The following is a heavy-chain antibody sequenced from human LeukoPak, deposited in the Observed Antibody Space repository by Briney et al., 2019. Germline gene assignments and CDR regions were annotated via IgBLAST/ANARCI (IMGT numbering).Heavy chain of an antibody. V-gene: IGHV1-69*05. CDR1: GGTFSSYA. Sequence: SVKVSCKASGGTFSSYAISWVRQAPGQGLEWMGRIIPIFGTANYAQKFQGRVTMTTDTSTSTAYMELRSLRSDDTAVYYCARDLWPDAFDIWGQGTMVTVSS. CDR2: IIPIFGTA. J-gene: IGHJ3*02. CDR3: ARDLWPDAFDI. D-gene: IGHD2-21*01.